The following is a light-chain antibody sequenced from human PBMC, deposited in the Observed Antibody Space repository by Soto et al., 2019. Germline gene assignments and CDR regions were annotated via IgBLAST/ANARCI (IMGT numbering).Light chain of an antibody. CDR2: GAS. CDR1: HTISSSY. J-gene: IGKJ5*01. CDR3: QQYGSSPLIT. Sequence: EIVLTQSPGTLSLSPGERATLSCRASHTISSSYLAWYQQKPGQAPRLLIYGASSRATAIPDRFSGSGSGTDFTLTISRLEPEDFALYYCQQYGSSPLITFGQGTRLEIK. V-gene: IGKV3-20*01.